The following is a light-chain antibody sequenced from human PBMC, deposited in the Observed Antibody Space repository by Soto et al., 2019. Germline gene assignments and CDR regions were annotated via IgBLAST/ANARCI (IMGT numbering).Light chain of an antibody. V-gene: IGKV3-20*01. Sequence: EIVLTRSPGTLSLSPGDRAALSFSASQSVSSSYLAWYQQKPGQAPGLLIYGASSRATGIPDRFSGSGSGTDFSLSINSLQPEDFATYYCQQLNSYRLTFGGGTKVDIK. CDR1: QSVSSSY. CDR2: GAS. CDR3: QQLNSYRLT. J-gene: IGKJ4*01.